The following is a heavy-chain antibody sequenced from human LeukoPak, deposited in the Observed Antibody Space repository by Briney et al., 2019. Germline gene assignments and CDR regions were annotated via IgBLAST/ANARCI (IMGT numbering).Heavy chain of an antibody. CDR1: GGSISSYY. V-gene: IGHV4-4*07. CDR3: ARVELAYYYDSSGSDAFDI. J-gene: IGHJ3*02. CDR2: IYTSGST. Sequence: PSETLSLTYTVSGGSISSYYWSWIRQPAGKGQEWIGRIYTSGSTNYNPSLKSRVTMSVDTSKNQFSLKLSSVTAADTAVYYCARVELAYYYDSSGSDAFDIWGQGTMVTVSS. D-gene: IGHD3-22*01.